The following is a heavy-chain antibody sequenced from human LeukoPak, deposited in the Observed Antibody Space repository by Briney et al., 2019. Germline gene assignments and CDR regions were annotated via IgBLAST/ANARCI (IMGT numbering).Heavy chain of an antibody. J-gene: IGHJ6*03. V-gene: IGHV3-30*03. CDR3: ARDSPPNGVILRSDYFYYMDV. Sequence: PGGSLRLSCAASGFTFSSYGMHWVRQAPGKGLEWVAVISYGGTNNKYAASVKGRFTISRDNSNNTLYLHMSSLRVEDTAVYYCARDSPPNGVILRSDYFYYMDVWGRGTTVTVSS. CDR2: ISYGGTNN. D-gene: IGHD3-3*01. CDR1: GFTFSSYG.